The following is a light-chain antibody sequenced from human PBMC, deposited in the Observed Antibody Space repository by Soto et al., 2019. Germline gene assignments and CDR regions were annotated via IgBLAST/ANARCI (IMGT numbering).Light chain of an antibody. Sequence: DIQMTQSPSTLSASVGGRVTITCRASQSVGTWVAWYQQKPGKAPKLLIYDASSLESGVPSRFSGSGSGTEFTLTISSLQSDDFATYYCQQYNSYLTFGQGTKVDI. CDR2: DAS. V-gene: IGKV1-5*01. CDR3: QQYNSYLT. J-gene: IGKJ1*01. CDR1: QSVGTW.